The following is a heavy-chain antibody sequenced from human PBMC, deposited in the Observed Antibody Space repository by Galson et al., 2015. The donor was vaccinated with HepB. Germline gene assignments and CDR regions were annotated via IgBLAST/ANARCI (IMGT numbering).Heavy chain of an antibody. CDR2: ISSSSSYI. J-gene: IGHJ3*02. D-gene: IGHD3-22*01. CDR3: ARASVVVVTPDAFDI. Sequence: SLRLSCAASGFTFSSYSMNWVRQAPGKGPEWVSSISSSSSYIYYADSVKGRFTISRDNAKNSLYLQMNSLRAEDTAVYYCARASVVVVTPDAFDIWGQGAMVTVSS. V-gene: IGHV3-21*01. CDR1: GFTFSSYS.